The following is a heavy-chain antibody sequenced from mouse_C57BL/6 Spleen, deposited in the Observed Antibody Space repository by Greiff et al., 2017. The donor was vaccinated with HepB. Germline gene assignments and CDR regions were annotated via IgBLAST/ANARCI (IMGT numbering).Heavy chain of an antibody. V-gene: IGHV1-64*01. J-gene: IGHJ2*01. CDR3: ARGNLYYFDD. CDR1: GYTFTSYW. CDR2: IHPNSGST. Sequence: QVQLQQPGAELVKPGASVKLSCKASGYTFTSYWMNWVKQRPGQGLEWIGMIHPNSGSTNYNEKFKSKATLTVDKSSSTAYMQLSSRTSEYSAVYYCARGNLYYFDDWGQGTTLTVSS.